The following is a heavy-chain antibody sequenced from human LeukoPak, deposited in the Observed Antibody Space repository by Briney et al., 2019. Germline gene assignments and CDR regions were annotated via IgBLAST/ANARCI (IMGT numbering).Heavy chain of an antibody. CDR1: GFSLSIGGVG. Sequence: DSGPTLVKPTQTLTLTCTFSGFSLSIGGVGVGWIRQPPGKALERLALIYWDDDKRYSPSLKSRLTITKDTSKNQVVLTMTNMDPVDTATYYCAHSWGPDTAMAASLDYWGQGTLVTVSS. CDR3: AHSWGPDTAMAASLDY. V-gene: IGHV2-5*02. CDR2: IYWDDDK. D-gene: IGHD5-18*01. J-gene: IGHJ4*02.